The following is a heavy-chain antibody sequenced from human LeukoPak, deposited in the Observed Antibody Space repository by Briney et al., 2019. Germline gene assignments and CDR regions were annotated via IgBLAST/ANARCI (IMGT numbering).Heavy chain of an antibody. Sequence: PGGSLRLSCAASGFTFSSYWMHWVRQAPGKGLVWVSRINSDGSSTSYADSVKGRFTISRDNAKNTLYLQMNSLRAEDTAVYYCAKAGLAYAIDSSYFDYWGQGTLVTVSS. CDR1: GFTFSSYW. J-gene: IGHJ4*02. CDR2: INSDGSST. V-gene: IGHV3-74*01. D-gene: IGHD2-8*01. CDR3: AKAGLAYAIDSSYFDY.